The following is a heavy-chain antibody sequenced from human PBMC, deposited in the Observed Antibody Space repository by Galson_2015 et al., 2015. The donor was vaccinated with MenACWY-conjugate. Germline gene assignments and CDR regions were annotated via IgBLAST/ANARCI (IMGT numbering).Heavy chain of an antibody. J-gene: IGHJ4*02. Sequence: SLRLSCAASGFTLSHYWMSWVRQAPGKGLEWVATIRDDGSETFHVDSVKDRFIISRDNGQNSLYLQMNSLRAEDTAVYYCARPVRNRLSIAAPYYFDHWGQGTLVAVSS. V-gene: IGHV3-7*03. CDR3: ARPVRNRLSIAAPYYFDH. CDR1: GFTLSHYW. CDR2: IRDDGSET. D-gene: IGHD3-3*02.